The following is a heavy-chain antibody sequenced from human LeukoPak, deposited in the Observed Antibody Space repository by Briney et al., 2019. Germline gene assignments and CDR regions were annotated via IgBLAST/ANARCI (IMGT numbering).Heavy chain of an antibody. D-gene: IGHD6-6*01. V-gene: IGHV4-59*12. CDR2: IYYSGST. Sequence: NPSESLSLTCTVSGGSISSYYWSWIRQPPGKGLEWIGYIYYSGSTNYNPSLKSRVTISVDTSKNQFSLKLSSVTAADTAVYYCARDRHQKRIAARRGCFDPWGQGTLVTVSS. CDR3: ARDRHQKRIAARRGCFDP. J-gene: IGHJ5*02. CDR1: GGSISSYY.